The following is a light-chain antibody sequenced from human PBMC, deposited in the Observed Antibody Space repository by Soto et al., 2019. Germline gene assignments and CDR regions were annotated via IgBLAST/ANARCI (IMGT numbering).Light chain of an antibody. CDR3: QQYGSSPIT. V-gene: IGKV3-20*01. CDR1: QSVSSSY. J-gene: IGKJ5*01. Sequence: EIVLTQSPGTLSLSPGERATLSRRSSQSVSSSYLAWYQQKPGQAPRLLIYGAYSRATGITARFSGSGSGTDFTLTISRLEPEDFAVYYCQQYGSSPITVGQGTRLEIK. CDR2: GAY.